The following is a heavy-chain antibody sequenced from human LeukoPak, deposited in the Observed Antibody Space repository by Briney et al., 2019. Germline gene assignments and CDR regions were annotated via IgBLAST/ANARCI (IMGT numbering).Heavy chain of an antibody. CDR3: ARDYSPEYYYDSSGHPDY. CDR1: GFTFRSYE. Sequence: PGGSLRLSCAASGFTFRSYEMNWVRQAPGKGLEWVSYISSSGSTIYYADSVKGRFTISRDNAKNSLYLQMNSLRAEDTAVYYCARDYSPEYYYDSSGHPDYWGQGTLVTVSS. CDR2: ISSSGSTI. V-gene: IGHV3-48*03. D-gene: IGHD3-22*01. J-gene: IGHJ4*02.